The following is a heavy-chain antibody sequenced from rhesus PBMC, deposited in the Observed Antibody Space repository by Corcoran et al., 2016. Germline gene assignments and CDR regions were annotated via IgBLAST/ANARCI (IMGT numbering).Heavy chain of an antibody. D-gene: IGHD3-16*01. J-gene: IGHJ4*01. CDR3: ARHLSGSLDY. CDR2: IGGDSSDA. Sequence: EVQLAESGGGLVQPGGSLRLSCAASGFTFSGYEMHWVRQAPGTWLESVSVIGGDSSDANCADSVKGRFTISRDNAKNSLSLQMNSLRDEDTAVYYCARHLSGSLDYWGQGVLVTVSS. CDR1: GFTFSGYE. V-gene: IGHV3-115*02.